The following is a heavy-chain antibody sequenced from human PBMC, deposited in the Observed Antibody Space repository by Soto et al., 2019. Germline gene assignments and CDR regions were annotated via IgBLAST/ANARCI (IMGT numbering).Heavy chain of an antibody. V-gene: IGHV3-33*01. CDR2: IWYDGSNK. J-gene: IGHJ6*02. CDR3: ARGMGNYYYGMDV. CDR1: GFTFSGYG. Sequence: QVQLVESGGGVVQPGRSLRLSCAASGFTFSGYGMHWVRQPPGKGLEWVAVIWYDGSNKYYADSVKGRFTISRDNSKNTLYLQMNSLRAEDTAVYYCARGMGNYYYGMDVWGQGTTVTVSS.